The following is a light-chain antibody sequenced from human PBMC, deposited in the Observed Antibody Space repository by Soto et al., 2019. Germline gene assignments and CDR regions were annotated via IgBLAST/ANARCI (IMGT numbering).Light chain of an antibody. CDR3: QQYGSSPWT. CDR1: QSVSSSY. J-gene: IGKJ1*01. V-gene: IGKV3-20*01. CDR2: GAS. Sequence: EIVLTQSPGTLSLSPGERVTLSCRASQSVSSSYLAWYQQKPGQAPRLLIYGASSRATGIPDRFSGSGSGTDSTLTISRLEPEDFAVYYCQQYGSSPWTFGQGTKVEI.